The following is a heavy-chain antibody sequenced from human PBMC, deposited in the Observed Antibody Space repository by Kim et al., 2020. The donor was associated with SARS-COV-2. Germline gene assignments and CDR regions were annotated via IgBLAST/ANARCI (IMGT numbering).Heavy chain of an antibody. V-gene: IGHV3-30-3*01. Sequence: GGSLRLSCAASGFTFSSYAMHWVRQAPGKGLEWVAVISYDGSNKYYADSVKGRFTISRDNSKNTLYLQMNSLRAEDTAVYYCARDPGWNYGWFDPWGQGTLVTVSS. D-gene: IGHD1-7*01. CDR2: ISYDGSNK. J-gene: IGHJ5*02. CDR3: ARDPGWNYGWFDP. CDR1: GFTFSSYA.